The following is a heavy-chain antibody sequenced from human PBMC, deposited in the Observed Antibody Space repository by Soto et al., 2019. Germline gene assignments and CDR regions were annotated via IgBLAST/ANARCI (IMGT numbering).Heavy chain of an antibody. V-gene: IGHV3-23*01. CDR3: AKDRTAAGVWDAFDV. CDR2: ISGIGATT. J-gene: IGHJ3*01. CDR1: GFTFSSYA. Sequence: EVQLLESGGGLVQPGGSLRLSCAASGFTFSSYAMSWVRQAPGKGLEWVSAISGIGATTYYADSVKGRFTVSRDKSKNTLFLQMNSLRAEETAVYYCAKDRTAAGVWDAFDVWGQGTMVTVSS. D-gene: IGHD6-13*01.